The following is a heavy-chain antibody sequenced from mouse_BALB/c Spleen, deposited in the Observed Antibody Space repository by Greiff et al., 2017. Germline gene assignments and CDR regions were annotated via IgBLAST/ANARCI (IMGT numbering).Heavy chain of an antibody. CDR2: IWAGGST. CDR3: ARDRESSMDY. V-gene: IGHV2-9*02. CDR1: GFSLTSYG. J-gene: IGHJ4*01. D-gene: IGHD3-3*01. Sequence: VKVVESGPGLVAPSQSLSITCTVSGFSLTSYGVHWVRQPPGKGLEWLGVIWAGGSTNYNSALMSRLSISKDNSKSQVFLKMNSLQTDDTAMYYCARDRESSMDYWGQGTSVTVSS.